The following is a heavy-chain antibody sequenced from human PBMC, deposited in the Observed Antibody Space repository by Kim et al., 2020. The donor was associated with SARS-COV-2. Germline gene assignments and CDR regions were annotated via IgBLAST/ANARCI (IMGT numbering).Heavy chain of an antibody. CDR3: AREGSYYDSSGYYNWFDP. D-gene: IGHD3-22*01. Sequence: SRVTISVDTSKNQFSLKLSSVTAADTAVYYCAREGSYYDSSGYYNWFDPWGQGTLVTVSS. J-gene: IGHJ5*02. V-gene: IGHV4-34*01.